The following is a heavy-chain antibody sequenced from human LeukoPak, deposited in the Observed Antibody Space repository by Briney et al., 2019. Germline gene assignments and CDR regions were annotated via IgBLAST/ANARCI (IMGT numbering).Heavy chain of an antibody. J-gene: IGHJ6*03. V-gene: IGHV4-59*11. CDR3: ARRGFYYDSSGYHYYYYYMDV. Sequence: PSETLSLTCTVSGGSISSHFWSWIRQPPGKGLEWIGYVYHSGNTYYNTSLKSRVTISVDTSKTQFSLRLTSVTAADTAVYYCARRGFYYDSSGYHYYYYYMDVWGKGTTVTVSS. CDR2: VYHSGNT. D-gene: IGHD3-22*01. CDR1: GGSISSHF.